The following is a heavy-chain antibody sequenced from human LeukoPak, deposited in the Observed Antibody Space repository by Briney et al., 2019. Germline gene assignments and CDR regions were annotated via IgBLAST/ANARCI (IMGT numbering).Heavy chain of an antibody. V-gene: IGHV3-66*04. CDR1: GFTVSSNY. J-gene: IGHJ6*02. Sequence: GSLRLSCAASGFTVSSNYMSWVRQAPGKGLEWVSVIYSGGSTYYADSVKGRFTISRDNSKNTLYLQMNSLRAEDTAVYYCARHFDFWSGPGYYYGKDVWGQGTTVTVSS. D-gene: IGHD3-3*01. CDR2: IYSGGST. CDR3: ARHFDFWSGPGYYYGKDV.